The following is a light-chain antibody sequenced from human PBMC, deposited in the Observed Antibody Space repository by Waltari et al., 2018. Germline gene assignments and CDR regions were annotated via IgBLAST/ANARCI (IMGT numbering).Light chain of an antibody. CDR2: DVT. V-gene: IGLV2-14*03. J-gene: IGLJ2*01. CDR1: SSDIGDYDY. Sequence: QSALTQPAPVPGSPGQSLPISCTGSSSDIGDYDYFSWYQQHPGEAPKLIIYDVTHRPSGISNRFSGSKSGSAASLTISGLQAEDEADYYCSSYTNRILVFGGGTKLTVL. CDR3: SSYTNRILV.